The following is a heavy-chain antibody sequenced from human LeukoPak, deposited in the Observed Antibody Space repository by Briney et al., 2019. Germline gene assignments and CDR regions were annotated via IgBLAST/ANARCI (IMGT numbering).Heavy chain of an antibody. CDR2: ISYDGSNK. Sequence: PGGSLRLSCAASGFTFSSYAMHWVRQAPGKGLEWVAVISYDGSNKYYADSVKGRFTISRDNSKNTLYLQMNSLRAEDTAVYYCARGYDFWSGYYTRSTTDGSFDYWGQGTLVTVSS. J-gene: IGHJ4*02. CDR1: GFTFSSYA. D-gene: IGHD3-3*01. V-gene: IGHV3-30-3*01. CDR3: ARGYDFWSGYYTRSTTDGSFDY.